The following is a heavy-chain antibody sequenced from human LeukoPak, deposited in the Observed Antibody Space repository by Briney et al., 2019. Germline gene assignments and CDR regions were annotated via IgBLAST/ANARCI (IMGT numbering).Heavy chain of an antibody. J-gene: IGHJ4*02. CDR3: AKSPPVTTRGVNYFDY. CDR2: ITPSGYST. V-gene: IGHV3-23*01. Sequence: PSGGSLRLSCAASGFTFSSYGMSWVRRAPGKGLEWVSAITPSGYSTYYADSVKGRFTISRDNSKNTLYLQMNSLRAEDTAVYYCAKSPPVTTRGVNYFDYWGQGTLVTVSS. D-gene: IGHD4-17*01. CDR1: GFTFSSYG.